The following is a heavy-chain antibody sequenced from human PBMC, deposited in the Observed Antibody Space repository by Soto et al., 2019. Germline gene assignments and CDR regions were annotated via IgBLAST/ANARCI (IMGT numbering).Heavy chain of an antibody. V-gene: IGHV3-23*01. Sequence: PGGSLRLSCAASGLTSGIYDISWVRQAPGKGLEWVSVISTGGVPYYADSVKGRFTISRDISKNTLFLQMSSLRVEDTAVYYCARGGTGYKQFDYWGQGTLATVSS. J-gene: IGHJ4*02. D-gene: IGHD5-12*01. CDR3: ARGGTGYKQFDY. CDR1: GLTSGIYD. CDR2: ISTGGVP.